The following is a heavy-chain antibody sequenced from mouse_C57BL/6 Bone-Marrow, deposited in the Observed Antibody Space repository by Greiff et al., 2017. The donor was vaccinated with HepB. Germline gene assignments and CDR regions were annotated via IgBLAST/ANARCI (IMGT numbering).Heavy chain of an antibody. CDR3: AREGPYYSSGYAMDY. D-gene: IGHD2-5*01. J-gene: IGHJ4*01. V-gene: IGHV1-66*01. CDR1: GYSFTSYY. CDR2: IYPGSGNT. Sequence: QVQLQQSGPELVKPGASVKISCKASGYSFTSYYIHWVKQRPGQGLEWIGWIYPGSGNTKYNEKFKGKDTLTADTSSSTAYMQLSSLTSEDSAVYYCAREGPYYSSGYAMDYWGQGTSVTVSS.